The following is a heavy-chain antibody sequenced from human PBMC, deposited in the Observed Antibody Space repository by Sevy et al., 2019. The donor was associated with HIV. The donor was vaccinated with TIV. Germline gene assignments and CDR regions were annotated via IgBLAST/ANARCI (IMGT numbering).Heavy chain of an antibody. CDR3: ARVVEPAGIDPYYYGVDV. CDR1: GYTFTDYY. D-gene: IGHD2-2*02. J-gene: IGHJ6*02. Sequence: ASVKVSCKASGYTFTDYYIHWVRQAPGQGLEWMGWINPKSGGTNYAQKFHGRVTMTRDRSISKAYMEWSRLRSDDTAVYYCARVVEPAGIDPYYYGVDVWGPGATVTVSS. CDR2: INPKSGGT. V-gene: IGHV1-2*02.